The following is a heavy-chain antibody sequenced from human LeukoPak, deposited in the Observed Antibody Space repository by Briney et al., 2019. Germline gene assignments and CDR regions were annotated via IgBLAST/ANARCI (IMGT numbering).Heavy chain of an antibody. CDR3: ARDGSGYSNT. Sequence: PGGSLRLSCAASGFTFSNSWMSWLRQAPGKGLEWVANMKPDGGEKHYVGSVEGRFIISRDNAKNSLYLQMNSLRVEDTAVHFCARDGSGYSNTWGQGTLVTVSS. CDR2: MKPDGGEK. J-gene: IGHJ4*02. D-gene: IGHD3-10*01. V-gene: IGHV3-7*01. CDR1: GFTFSNSW.